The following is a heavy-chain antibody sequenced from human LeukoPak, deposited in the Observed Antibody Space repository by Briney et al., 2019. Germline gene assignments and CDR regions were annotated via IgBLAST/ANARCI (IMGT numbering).Heavy chain of an antibody. CDR1: EFTFSSYS. D-gene: IGHD2/OR15-2a*01. J-gene: IGHJ4*02. V-gene: IGHV3-48*01. CDR2: ISSTRSPI. CDR3: ATESIPDY. Sequence: PGGSLRLSCAASEFTFSSYSMNWVRQAPGKGLEWVSYISSTRSPIHYADSVKGRFTISRDNAKNSLCLQMNSLRAEDTAVYYCATESIPDYWGQGTLVTVSP.